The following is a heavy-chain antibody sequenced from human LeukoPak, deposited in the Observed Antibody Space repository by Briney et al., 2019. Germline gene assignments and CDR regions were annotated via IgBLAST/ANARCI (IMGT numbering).Heavy chain of an antibody. CDR3: ARAYGSGSYYDY. CDR1: GFTFSDYY. D-gene: IGHD3-10*01. J-gene: IGHJ4*02. CDR2: ISSSGSTI. Sequence: GVLRLSCAASGFTFSDYYMSWIRQAPGKGLEWVSYISSSGSTIYYADSVKGRFTISRDNSKNTLYLQMGSLRAEDMAVYFCARAYGSGSYYDYWGQGTLVTVSS. V-gene: IGHV3-11*04.